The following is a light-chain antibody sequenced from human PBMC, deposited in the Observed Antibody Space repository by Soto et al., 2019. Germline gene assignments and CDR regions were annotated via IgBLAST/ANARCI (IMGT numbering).Light chain of an antibody. CDR3: QQYGSVPLS. J-gene: IGKJ4*01. CDR1: QSVSTSY. CDR2: GAS. Sequence: EIVLTQSPGTLSLSPGERATLSCRAIQSVSTSYLPWYQQKPGQAPRLLIYGASSRATGIPDRFSGSGSGADFTLTISGLEHEDFTVYYCQQYGSVPLSFGGGTKVEIK. V-gene: IGKV3-20*01.